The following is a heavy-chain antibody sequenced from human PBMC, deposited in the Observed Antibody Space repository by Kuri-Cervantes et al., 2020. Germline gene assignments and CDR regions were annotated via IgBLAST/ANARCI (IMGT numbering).Heavy chain of an antibody. CDR1: GFTFDDYA. D-gene: IGHD4-17*01. Sequence: GGSLRLSCAASGFTFDDYAMHWVRHAPGKGLEWVSLISWDGGSTNYADSVKGRFTISRDNSKNSLYLQMNSLRGEDTALYYCAKDRRYGDYEGLDYWGQGTLVTVSS. V-gene: IGHV3-43D*04. J-gene: IGHJ4*02. CDR2: ISWDGGST. CDR3: AKDRRYGDYEGLDY.